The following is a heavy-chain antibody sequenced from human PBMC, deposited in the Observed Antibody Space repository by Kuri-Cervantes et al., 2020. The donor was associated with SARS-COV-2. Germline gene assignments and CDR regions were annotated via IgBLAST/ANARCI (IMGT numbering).Heavy chain of an antibody. Sequence: ASVQVSCKASVYTFTSYAMHWVRQAPGQRLEWMGWINAGNGNTKYSQKFQGRVTITRDTSASTAYMELSSLRSEDTAVYYCATNLYGDYPDYWGQGTLVTVSS. D-gene: IGHD4-17*01. CDR1: VYTFTSYA. J-gene: IGHJ4*02. CDR3: ATNLYGDYPDY. V-gene: IGHV1-3*01. CDR2: INAGNGNT.